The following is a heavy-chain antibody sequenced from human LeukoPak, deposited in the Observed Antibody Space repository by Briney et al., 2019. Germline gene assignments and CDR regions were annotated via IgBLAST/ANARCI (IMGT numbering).Heavy chain of an antibody. CDR3: ARVWGPPGPELDY. CDR2: INPNSGGT. D-gene: IGHD3-16*01. Sequence: APVKVSCKASGYTFTGYYMHWVRQAPGQGLEWMGWINPNSGGTNYAQKFQGRVTMTRDTSISTAYMELSRLRSDDTAVYYCARVWGPPGPELDYWGQGTLVTVSS. V-gene: IGHV1-2*02. J-gene: IGHJ4*02. CDR1: GYTFTGYY.